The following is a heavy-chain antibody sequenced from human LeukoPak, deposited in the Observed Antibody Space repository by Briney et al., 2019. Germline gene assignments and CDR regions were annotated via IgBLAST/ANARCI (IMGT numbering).Heavy chain of an antibody. CDR2: ISWNSGSI. V-gene: IGHV3-9*03. Sequence: GGSLRLSCAASGFTFDDYAMHWVRQAPGKGLEWVSGISWNSGSIGYADSVKGRFTISRDNAKNSLYLQMNSLRAEDMALYYCAKGDYGSPDAFDIWGQGTMATVSS. D-gene: IGHD4/OR15-4a*01. CDR3: AKGDYGSPDAFDI. CDR1: GFTFDDYA. J-gene: IGHJ3*02.